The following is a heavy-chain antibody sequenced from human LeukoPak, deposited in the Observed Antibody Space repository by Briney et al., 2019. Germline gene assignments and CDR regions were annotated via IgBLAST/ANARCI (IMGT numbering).Heavy chain of an antibody. D-gene: IGHD6-25*01. CDR1: GGSFSGYY. V-gene: IGHV4-34*01. J-gene: IGHJ5*02. CDR2: INHSGST. Sequence: SETLSLTCAVYGGSFSGYYWSWIRQPPGKGLEWIGEINHSGSTNYNPSLKSRVTISVDTSKNQFSLKLSSVTAADTAVYYCARGALLVRLRSDREFDPWGQGTLVTVSS. CDR3: ARGALLVRLRSDREFDP.